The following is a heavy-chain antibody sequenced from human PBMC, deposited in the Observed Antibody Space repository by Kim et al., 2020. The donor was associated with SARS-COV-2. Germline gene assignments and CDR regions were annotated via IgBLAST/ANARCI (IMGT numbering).Heavy chain of an antibody. CDR2: ISAYNGHT. Sequence: ASVKVSCKASGDTFTNYGFSWVQQAPRQGPEWVGWISAYNGHTHYAQRFQGRVTMTTDTSTSTAYMELRSLRADDTAIYYCARDGKAYSYYFDNWGQGTLLTVSS. V-gene: IGHV1-18*01. CDR3: ARDGKAYSYYFDN. J-gene: IGHJ4*02. CDR1: GDTFTNYG. D-gene: IGHD3-16*01.